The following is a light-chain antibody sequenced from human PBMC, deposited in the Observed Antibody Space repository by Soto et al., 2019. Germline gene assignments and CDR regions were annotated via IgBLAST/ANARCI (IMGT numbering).Light chain of an antibody. CDR1: QSLLHTNGINY. V-gene: IGKV2-28*01. CDR3: QQYGSSPLT. Sequence: VVVTQSPHSLPVTPGEPASMSCRASQSLLHTNGINYLHWYLQKPGQSPQLLIYLGSHRASGVPDRFSGSGSGTEYTLRISRVEAEDSEVYYCQQYGSSPLTFGGGTKVDIK. J-gene: IGKJ4*01. CDR2: LGS.